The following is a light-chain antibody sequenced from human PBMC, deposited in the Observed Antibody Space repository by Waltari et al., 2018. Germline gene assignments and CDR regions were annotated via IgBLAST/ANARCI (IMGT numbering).Light chain of an antibody. CDR1: KSVSDY. CDR2: DAS. V-gene: IGKV3-11*01. J-gene: IGKJ4*01. CDR3: HQRTSWPLT. Sequence: EIVLTQSPATLSLSPGERATLSCRASKSVSDYLAWYQQKPGQAPRLLIYDASNRATGIPARFSGSGSGTDFTLTISSLEPEDFAVYYCHQRTSWPLTFGGGTKVEIK.